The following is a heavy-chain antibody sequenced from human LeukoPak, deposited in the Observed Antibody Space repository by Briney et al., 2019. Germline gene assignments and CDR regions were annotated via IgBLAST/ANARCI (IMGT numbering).Heavy chain of an antibody. V-gene: IGHV1-69*13. CDR1: GGTFSSYA. Sequence: GASVKVSCKASGGTFSSYAISWVRQAPGQGLEWMGGIIPIFGSANYAQKSQGRVTITADESTSTAYMELSSLRSEDTAVYYCARLSREARHWGDAFDIWGQGTMVTVSS. CDR2: IIPIFGSA. CDR3: ARLSREARHWGDAFDI. J-gene: IGHJ3*02. D-gene: IGHD3-16*01.